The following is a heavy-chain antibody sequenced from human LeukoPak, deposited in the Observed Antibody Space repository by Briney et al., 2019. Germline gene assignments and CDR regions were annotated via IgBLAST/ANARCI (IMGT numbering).Heavy chain of an antibody. CDR3: AKGVPLGVNYYYYMDV. V-gene: IGHV3-30*18. J-gene: IGHJ6*03. D-gene: IGHD2-21*01. Sequence: GGSLGLSCAVSGFSFTNYVMHWGRRAPGKGLEWVAAVSCDGGSEYYADSVKGRFTISRDNSKNTLYLQMNSLRAEDTAVYYCAKGVPLGVNYYYYMDVWGKGTTVTVSS. CDR2: VSCDGGSE. CDR1: GFSFTNYV.